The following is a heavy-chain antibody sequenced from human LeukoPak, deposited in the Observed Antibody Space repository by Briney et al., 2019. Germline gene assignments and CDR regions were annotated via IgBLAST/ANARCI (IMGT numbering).Heavy chain of an antibody. J-gene: IGHJ2*01. Sequence: PSETLSLTCTVSGGSISSYYWSWIRQPPGKGLEWIGYIYYSGSTNYNPSLKSRVTISVDTSKNQFSLKLSSVTAADTAVYYCARYYGDYNWYFDLWGRGTLVTLSS. CDR3: ARYYGDYNWYFDL. V-gene: IGHV4-59*01. D-gene: IGHD4-17*01. CDR1: GGSISSYY. CDR2: IYYSGST.